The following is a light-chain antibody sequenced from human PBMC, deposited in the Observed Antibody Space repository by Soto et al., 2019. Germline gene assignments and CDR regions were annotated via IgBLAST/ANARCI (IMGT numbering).Light chain of an antibody. Sequence: DIRMTQSPSSVSASVGDRVTITCRASQGLGDWLAWYQQKPGKAPNLLLFSASTLQSGVPPRFSGSGSGTDFTLTISNLQPEDFATYFCLQINTFPFTFGGGTKVEI. J-gene: IGKJ4*01. V-gene: IGKV1-12*02. CDR3: LQINTFPFT. CDR2: SAS. CDR1: QGLGDW.